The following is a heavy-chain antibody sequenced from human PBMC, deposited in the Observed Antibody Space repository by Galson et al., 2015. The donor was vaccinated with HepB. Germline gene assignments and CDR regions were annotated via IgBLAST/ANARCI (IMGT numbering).Heavy chain of an antibody. CDR2: ITSSGGNS. J-gene: IGHJ4*02. CDR3: AKDGIMVANNPYHFHY. Sequence: SLRLSCAASGFSFARYAMTWVRQAPGKGPEWVSSITSSGGNSYYTDFVKGRFTVSRDNSKNTLLLQLNSLRAEDTAMYFCAKDGIMVANNPYHFHYWGQGTLVTVSS. CDR1: GFSFARYA. D-gene: IGHD2-15*01. V-gene: IGHV3-23*01.